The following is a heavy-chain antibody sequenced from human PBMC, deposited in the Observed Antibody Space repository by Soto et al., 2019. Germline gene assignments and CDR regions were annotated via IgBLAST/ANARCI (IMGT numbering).Heavy chain of an antibody. J-gene: IGHJ6*02. V-gene: IGHV3-9*01. CDR2: ISWNSGSI. Sequence: EVQLVESGGGLVQPGKSLRLSCAASGFTFDDYAMHWVRLGPGKGLEWVAGISWNSGSIGYADSVEGRFIISRDNAKNSLSLQMDSLIIEDTALYYCGKDISSQLHGGMDVWGQGTTVTVS. D-gene: IGHD2-2*01. CDR1: GFTFDDYA. CDR3: GKDISSQLHGGMDV.